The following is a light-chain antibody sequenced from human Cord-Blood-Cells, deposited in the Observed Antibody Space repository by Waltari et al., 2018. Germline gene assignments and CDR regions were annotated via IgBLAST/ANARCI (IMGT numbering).Light chain of an antibody. CDR2: KAS. Sequence: IQMHPPSSTLAATGGYRVTLTCRASQSISSWFAWYQQKPGKAPKLLIYKASSLESGVPSRFSGSGSGTEFTLTISSLQPDDFATYYCQQYNSYPYTFGQGTKLEIK. J-gene: IGKJ2*01. V-gene: IGKV1-5*03. CDR3: QQYNSYPYT. CDR1: QSISSW.